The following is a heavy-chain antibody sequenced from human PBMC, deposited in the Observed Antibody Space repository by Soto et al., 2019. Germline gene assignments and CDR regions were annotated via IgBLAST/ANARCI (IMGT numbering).Heavy chain of an antibody. V-gene: IGHV4-59*01. J-gene: IGHJ3*01. Sequence: SETLSLTCTVSGGSISGFYWSWSRRHPGKALEWIGNIYESGRSSYNPSLKSRVTISVDTSKNQLYLKLRSLIAAETAMYYCAWDRSGDGGKGTAAFDFWRKGPVIAVSS. D-gene: IGHD2-15*01. CDR1: GGSISGFY. CDR2: IYESGRS. CDR3: AWDRSGDGGKGTAAFDF.